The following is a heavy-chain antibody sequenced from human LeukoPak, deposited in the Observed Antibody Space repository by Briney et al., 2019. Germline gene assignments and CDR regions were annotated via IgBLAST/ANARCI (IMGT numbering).Heavy chain of an antibody. CDR3: TRENWHLDY. CDR2: INQDGSEK. V-gene: IGHV3-7*01. J-gene: IGHJ4*02. CDR1: GITFSTHA. Sequence: PGGSLRLSCAASGITFSTHAMTWVRQAPGKGLEWVGNINQDGSEKYYGDSVKDRFTISRDNAKNSLYLQMNSLRAEDAAVYYCTRENWHLDYWGQGNLVTVSS.